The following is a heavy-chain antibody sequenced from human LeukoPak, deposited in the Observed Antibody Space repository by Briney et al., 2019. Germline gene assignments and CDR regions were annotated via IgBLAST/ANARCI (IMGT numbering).Heavy chain of an antibody. CDR3: ARDGGIAARPFGYYYYYMDV. CDR1: GFTFSSYG. J-gene: IGHJ6*03. V-gene: IGHV3-30*02. CDR2: IRYDGSNK. Sequence: GGSLRLSCAASGFTFSSYGMHWVRQAPGKGLEWVAFIRYDGSNKYYADSVKGRFTISRDNSKNTLYLQMNSLRAEDTAVYYCARDGGIAARPFGYYYYYMDVWGKGTTVTVSS. D-gene: IGHD6-6*01.